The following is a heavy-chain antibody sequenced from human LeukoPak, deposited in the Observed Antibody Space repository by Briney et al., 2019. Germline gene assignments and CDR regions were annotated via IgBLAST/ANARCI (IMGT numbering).Heavy chain of an antibody. D-gene: IGHD3-10*01. CDR2: IIRDGSTT. CDR3: ARSLTYYFGSGNFDY. Sequence: GGSLRLSCAASGFTFSDYWMHWVRQAPGKGLVWLSRIIRDGSTTNFADSVKGRFTISRDNAKNTLYLQMNSLRAEDTAVYYCARSLTYYFGSGNFDYWGQGTLVTVSS. CDR1: GFTFSDYW. V-gene: IGHV3-74*01. J-gene: IGHJ4*02.